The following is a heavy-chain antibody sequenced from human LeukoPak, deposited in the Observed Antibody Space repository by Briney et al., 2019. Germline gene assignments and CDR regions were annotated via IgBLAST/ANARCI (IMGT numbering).Heavy chain of an antibody. V-gene: IGHV3-7*01. D-gene: IGHD6-13*01. CDR1: GLTFSSYW. CDR2: IKPDGSET. J-gene: IGHJ4*02. Sequence: GGSLRLSCAASGLTFSSYWMRWVRQAPGKGLEWVANIKPDGSETYYLALVKGLFTISRDNAKNLLFQLMSMRRGDATVVYCGGGFAYEAAVDMWGQGTLVTVSS. CDR3: GGFAYEAAVDM.